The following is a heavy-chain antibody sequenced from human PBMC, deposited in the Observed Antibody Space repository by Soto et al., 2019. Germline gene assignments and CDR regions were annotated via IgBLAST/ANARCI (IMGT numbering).Heavy chain of an antibody. CDR2: ISAYNGNT. D-gene: IGHD6-19*01. CDR3: ARDLRIALAGTGVHFDY. CDR1: GYTFTTYG. Sequence: QVQLVQSGAEVKKPGASVKVSCKASGYTFTTYGISWVRQAPGQGLEWMGWISAYNGNTYYAQKIQGRVAMTTDTATSTYYMELRSLRSDDTAVYYCARDLRIALAGTGVHFDYWGQGTLVTVSS. V-gene: IGHV1-18*01. J-gene: IGHJ4*02.